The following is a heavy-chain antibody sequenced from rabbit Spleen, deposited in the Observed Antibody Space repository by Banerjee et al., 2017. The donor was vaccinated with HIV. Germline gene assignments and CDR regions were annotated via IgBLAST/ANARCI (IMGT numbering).Heavy chain of an antibody. Sequence: QSLEESGGDLVKPGASLTLTCIASGVSLSGDSYMCWVRQAPGKGLEWIACIDTGSSGFTYFASWAKGRFTISKTPSTTVTLQMTSLTAADTATYFCARDTSSSFSSYGMDLWGPGTLVTVS. CDR2: IDTGSSGFT. V-gene: IGHV1S40*01. CDR3: ARDTSSSFSSYGMDL. D-gene: IGHD1-1*01. J-gene: IGHJ6*01. CDR1: GVSLSGDSY.